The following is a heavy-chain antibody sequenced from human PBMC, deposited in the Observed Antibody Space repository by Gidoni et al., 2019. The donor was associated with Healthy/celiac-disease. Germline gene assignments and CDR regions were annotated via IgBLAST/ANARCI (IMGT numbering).Heavy chain of an antibody. Sequence: EVQLVESGGGLVQPVGSLRLSCAASGFTFSSYWMSWVRQAPGKGLEGVANIKQDGSEKYYVDSVKGRFTISRDNAKNSLYLQMNSLRAEDTAVYYCARDGIVGATDHWGQGTLVTVSS. D-gene: IGHD1-26*01. CDR3: ARDGIVGATDH. V-gene: IGHV3-7*03. CDR1: GFTFSSYW. J-gene: IGHJ4*02. CDR2: IKQDGSEK.